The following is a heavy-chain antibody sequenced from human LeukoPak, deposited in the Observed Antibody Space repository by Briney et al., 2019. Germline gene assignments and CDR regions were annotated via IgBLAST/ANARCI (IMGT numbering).Heavy chain of an antibody. CDR2: ISSDSSTI. CDR1: GFTFSSYW. CDR3: ARDEDAF. Sequence: PGGSLRLSCAASGFTFSSYWMHWVRQAPGKGLEWVSYISSDSSTIFYADSVKGRFTISRDNVKNSLFLQLNSLRDEDTAVYYCARDEDAFGGQGTLVTVSS. V-gene: IGHV3-48*02. J-gene: IGHJ4*02.